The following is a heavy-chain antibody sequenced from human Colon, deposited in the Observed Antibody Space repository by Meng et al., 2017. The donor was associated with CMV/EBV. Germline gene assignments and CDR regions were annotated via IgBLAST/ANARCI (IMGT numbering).Heavy chain of an antibody. CDR3: ARGLTYLGGSTLRAFDY. V-gene: IGHV3-53*01. D-gene: IGHD1-7*01. CDR2: IFSAGVT. Sequence: GGSLRLSCAASGFNVSDNYLNWVRQAPGKGLEWVSTIFSAGVTYYADSVKGRFTISRDSSKNMVFLEMNSLTAEDTAVYFCARGLTYLGGSTLRAFDYWGQGTLVTVSS. CDR1: GFNVSDNY. J-gene: IGHJ4*02.